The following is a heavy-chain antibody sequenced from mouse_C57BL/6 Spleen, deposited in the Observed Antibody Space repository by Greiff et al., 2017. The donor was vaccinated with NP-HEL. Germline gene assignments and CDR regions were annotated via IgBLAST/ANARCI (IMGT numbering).Heavy chain of an antibody. CDR3: ARDLDGYSWYFDV. J-gene: IGHJ1*03. CDR2: INYDGSST. Sequence: EVHLVESEGGLVQPGSSMKLSCTASGFTFSDYYMAWVRQVPEKGLEWVANINYDGSSTYYLDSLKSRFIISRDNAKNILYLQMSSLKSEDTATYYCARDLDGYSWYFDVWGTGTTVTVSS. CDR1: GFTFSDYY. V-gene: IGHV5-16*01. D-gene: IGHD2-3*01.